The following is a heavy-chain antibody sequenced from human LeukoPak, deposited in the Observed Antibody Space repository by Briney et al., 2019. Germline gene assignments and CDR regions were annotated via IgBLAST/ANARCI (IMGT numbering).Heavy chain of an antibody. V-gene: IGHV3-21*01. CDR3: ARITAYYYGSGSYSDSPFDY. CDR1: GFTFSSYS. J-gene: IGHJ4*02. CDR2: ISSSSSYI. D-gene: IGHD3-10*01. Sequence: GGSLRLSCAASGFTFSSYSMNWVRQAPGKGLEWVSSISSSSSYIYYADSVKGRFTISRDNAKNSLYLQMNSLRAEDTAVYYCARITAYYYGSGSYSDSPFDYWGQGTLVTVSS.